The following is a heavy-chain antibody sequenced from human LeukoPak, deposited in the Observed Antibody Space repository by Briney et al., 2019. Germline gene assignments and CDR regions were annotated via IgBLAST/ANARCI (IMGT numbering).Heavy chain of an antibody. V-gene: IGHV3-33*01. CDR2: MWDDGTNE. J-gene: IGHJ3*02. D-gene: IGHD3-22*01. CDR1: GFNFGIYG. CDR3: ARDSEITMIVKAFDI. Sequence: GTSLRLSCTASGFNFGIYGMHWVRQAPGKGLEWVAVMWDDGTNEYYVESVKGRFTISRDNGKRTLYLQMNSLRAEDTAVYYCARDSEITMIVKAFDIWGQGTMVTVSS.